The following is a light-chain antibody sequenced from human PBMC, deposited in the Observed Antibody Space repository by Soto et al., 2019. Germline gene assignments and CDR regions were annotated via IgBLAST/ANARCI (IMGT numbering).Light chain of an antibody. J-gene: IGKJ3*01. V-gene: IGKV3-20*01. CDR3: QHYRSAPFT. CDR2: GAS. CDR1: QSISSDH. Sequence: EIVLTQSPGILSLSPGERATLACRASQSISSDHLAWYQQRPGRSPRLLIYGASSRTTGVPDRFSGSGSGTDFTLTISRLEPEDFAVYYCQHYRSAPFTFGPGTKVDIK.